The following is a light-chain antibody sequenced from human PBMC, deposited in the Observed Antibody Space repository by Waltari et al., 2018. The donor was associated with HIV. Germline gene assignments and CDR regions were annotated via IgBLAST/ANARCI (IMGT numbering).Light chain of an antibody. J-gene: IGLJ3*02. CDR1: RSNIGSNT. CDR3: AAWDDSLNGWV. Sequence: QSVLTQPPSASGTPGQRVTISCSGSRSNIGSNTVSWYQQLPGTAPQRFIYSNNQRPSGVPDRFSGSKSGPSASLAISGLQSEDEADYYCAAWDDSLNGWVFGGGTKLTVV. V-gene: IGLV1-44*01. CDR2: SNN.